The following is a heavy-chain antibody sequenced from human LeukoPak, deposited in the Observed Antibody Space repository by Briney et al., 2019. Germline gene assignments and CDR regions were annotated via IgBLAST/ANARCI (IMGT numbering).Heavy chain of an antibody. Sequence: PGGSLRLSCAASGFTFSNYWMTWVRQAPGKGLELVANIKQDGSEKYYVDSVKDRFTISRDNAKNSLYLQMNSLRAEDTAVYYCARNQRRLDYWGQGTLVTVSS. CDR1: GFTFSNYW. CDR2: IKQDGSEK. CDR3: ARNQRRLDY. D-gene: IGHD1-14*01. J-gene: IGHJ4*02. V-gene: IGHV3-7*01.